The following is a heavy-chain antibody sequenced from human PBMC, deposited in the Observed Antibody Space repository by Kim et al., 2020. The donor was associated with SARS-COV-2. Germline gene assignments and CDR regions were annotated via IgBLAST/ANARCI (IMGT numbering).Heavy chain of an antibody. J-gene: IGHJ6*02. CDR2: INTNTGSP. CDR1: GYIFNTYA. V-gene: IGHV7-4-1*02. CDR3: ARGSLRYLLM. D-gene: IGHD1-20*01. Sequence: ASVKVSCKTSGYIFNTYAINWLRLAPGQGLEWMGSINTNTGSPTYAQGFTGRFVFSLDTSVSTAYLEISSLKADDTAVYYCARGSLRYLLMWGQGTTVAVSS.